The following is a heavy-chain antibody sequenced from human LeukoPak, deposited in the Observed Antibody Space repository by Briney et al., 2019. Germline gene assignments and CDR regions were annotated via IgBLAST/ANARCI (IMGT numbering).Heavy chain of an antibody. CDR3: ARRGYPVYCYYMDV. D-gene: IGHD5-12*01. CDR1: GYTFTSYG. J-gene: IGHJ6*03. CDR2: ISADNGKT. Sequence: ASMKVSCKTSGYTFTSYGISWVRQAPGQGLEWMGWISADNGKTNYAQKLQGRVTMTTDTSTTTAYMELRSLRSDDTAVYYCARRGYPVYCYYMDVWGKGTTVTISS. V-gene: IGHV1-18*01.